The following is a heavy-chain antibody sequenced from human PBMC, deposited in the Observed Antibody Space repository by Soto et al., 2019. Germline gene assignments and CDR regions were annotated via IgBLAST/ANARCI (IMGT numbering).Heavy chain of an antibody. CDR2: IYYSGST. D-gene: IGHD2-2*01. CDR3: ANHIVVVPAAEDWFDP. Sequence: QLQLQESGPGLVKPSETLSLTCTVSGGSISSSSYYWGWIRQPPGKGLEWIGSIYYSGSTYYNPSLKSRVTISVDTSKNQFSLKLSSVTAADTAVYYCANHIVVVPAAEDWFDPWGHGTLVTVSS. V-gene: IGHV4-39*01. J-gene: IGHJ5*02. CDR1: GGSISSSSYY.